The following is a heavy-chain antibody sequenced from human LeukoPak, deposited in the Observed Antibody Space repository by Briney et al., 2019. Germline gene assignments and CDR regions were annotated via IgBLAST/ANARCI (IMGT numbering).Heavy chain of an antibody. CDR2: IWYDGSNK. Sequence: GGSLRLSCAASGFTFSSYSMNWVRQAPGKGLEWVAVIWYDGSNKYYADSVKGRFTISRDNSKNTLYLQMNSLRAEDTAVYYCARDANPVLRYFDWLFNWFDPWGQGTLVTVSS. J-gene: IGHJ5*02. D-gene: IGHD3-9*01. V-gene: IGHV3-33*08. CDR3: ARDANPVLRYFDWLFNWFDP. CDR1: GFTFSSYS.